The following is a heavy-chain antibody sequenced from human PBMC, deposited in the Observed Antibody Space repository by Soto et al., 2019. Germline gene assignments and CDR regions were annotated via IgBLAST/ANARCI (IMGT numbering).Heavy chain of an antibody. CDR1: GLTFSTYG. V-gene: IGHV3-30-3*01. Sequence: QVQLVEFGGAVVQPGRSLRPSCTAPGLTFSTYGLHWVRQAPGKGLKGVAVISYDGSNKNYADSVKGRFTISRDNSKNTLYLQMNSLRAEDTAVYYCARGRDYLGGDFGYWGQGTLVTVSS. CDR3: ARGRDYLGGDFGY. J-gene: IGHJ4*02. CDR2: ISYDGSNK. D-gene: IGHD3-16*01.